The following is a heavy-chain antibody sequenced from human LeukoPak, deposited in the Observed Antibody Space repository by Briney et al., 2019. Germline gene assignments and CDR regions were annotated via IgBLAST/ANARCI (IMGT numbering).Heavy chain of an antibody. J-gene: IGHJ4*02. CDR1: GYTFTSYY. Sequence: ASVKVSCKASGYTFTSYYIHWVRHAPGQGLEWMGVINPSGGITTYAQKFQRRVTMTRDKSTSTVYMELRRLTSEDTAVYYCARDGKTAAGNNFDYWGQGTLVTVSS. V-gene: IGHV1-46*01. D-gene: IGHD6-13*01. CDR2: INPSGGIT. CDR3: ARDGKTAAGNNFDY.